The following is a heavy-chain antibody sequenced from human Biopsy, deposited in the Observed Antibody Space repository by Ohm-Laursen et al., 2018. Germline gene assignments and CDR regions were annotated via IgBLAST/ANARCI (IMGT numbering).Heavy chain of an antibody. CDR3: ARGRGYYSDRTVPGYFDL. Sequence: TLSLTCSVSGGSIISYYWSWIRQPPGKGLEWIGYVYYTGSTDYNPPLQSRVTISVDTSKNHFSLGLRSVTPADTAIYYCARGRGYYSDRTVPGYFDLWGRGTLVTVSS. CDR2: VYYTGST. V-gene: IGHV4-59*01. J-gene: IGHJ2*01. CDR1: GGSIISYY. D-gene: IGHD3-22*01.